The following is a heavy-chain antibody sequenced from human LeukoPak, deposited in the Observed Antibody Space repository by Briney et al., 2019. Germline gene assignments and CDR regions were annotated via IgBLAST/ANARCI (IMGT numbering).Heavy chain of an antibody. V-gene: IGHV6-1*01. CDR3: ARAYGSGSYYYYYGMDV. Sequence: SQTLSLTCAISGDSVSSNSAAWNWIRQSPSGGLEWLGRTYYRSKWYNDYAVSVKSRITINPDTSKNQFSLQLNSVTPEDTAVYYCARAYGSGSYYYYYGMDVWGQGTTVTVSS. D-gene: IGHD3-10*01. J-gene: IGHJ6*02. CDR2: TYYRSKWYN. CDR1: GDSVSSNSAA.